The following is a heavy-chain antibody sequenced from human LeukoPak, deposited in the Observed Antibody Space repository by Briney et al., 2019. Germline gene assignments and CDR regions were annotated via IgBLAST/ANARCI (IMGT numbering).Heavy chain of an antibody. Sequence: ASVKVSCKTSGYTFTYMHWVRQAPGQGLEWMGWINPNSGDTDYAQNFQGRVTMTRDTSISTAYMELSRLRSDDTAVYYCARGAIVVVPAAIGSAWFDPWGQGTLVTVSS. D-gene: IGHD2-2*01. CDR2: INPNSGDT. J-gene: IGHJ5*02. V-gene: IGHV1-2*02. CDR1: GYTFTY. CDR3: ARGAIVVVPAAIGSAWFDP.